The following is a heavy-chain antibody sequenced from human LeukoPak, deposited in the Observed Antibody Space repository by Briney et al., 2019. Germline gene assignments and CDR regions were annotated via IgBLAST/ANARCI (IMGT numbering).Heavy chain of an antibody. V-gene: IGHV3-21*01. CDR1: GFTFNIFG. CDR2: ISSSSSYI. J-gene: IGHJ6*03. Sequence: GGSLRLSCAASGFTFNIFGMSWVRQAPGKGLEWVSSISSSSSYIYYADSVKGRFTISRDNAKNSLYLQMNSLRAEDTAVYYCARVKGSVRGVISHYYYYMDVWGKGTTVTVSS. CDR3: ARVKGSVRGVISHYYYYMDV. D-gene: IGHD3-10*01.